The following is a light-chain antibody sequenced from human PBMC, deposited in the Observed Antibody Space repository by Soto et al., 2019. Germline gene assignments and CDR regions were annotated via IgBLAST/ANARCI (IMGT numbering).Light chain of an antibody. Sequence: QSVLTQSPSASASLGASVKLTCTLSSGHSNYAIAWHQQQPEKGPRYLMKLNSDGSHSKGDGIPDRFSGSSSGAERYLTIASLQSEDGADYYCQTWGTGPWVFGGGTKLTVL. CDR3: QTWGTGPWV. CDR2: LNSDGSH. CDR1: SGHSNYA. J-gene: IGLJ3*02. V-gene: IGLV4-69*01.